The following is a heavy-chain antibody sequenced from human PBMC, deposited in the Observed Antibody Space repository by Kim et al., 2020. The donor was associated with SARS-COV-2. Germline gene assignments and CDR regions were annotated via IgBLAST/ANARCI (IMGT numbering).Heavy chain of an antibody. Sequence: ASVKVSCKASEYTFTDFYLHWVRQAPGQGLEWVGWINPNNGGTNYAEKFHGRVTMTRDTSIGTAYMELSRLTPDDTAVYFCARVARGYTYGELDYWGQGT. D-gene: IGHD5-18*01. CDR3: ARVARGYTYGELDY. CDR1: EYTFTDFY. J-gene: IGHJ4*02. CDR2: INPNNGGT. V-gene: IGHV1-2*02.